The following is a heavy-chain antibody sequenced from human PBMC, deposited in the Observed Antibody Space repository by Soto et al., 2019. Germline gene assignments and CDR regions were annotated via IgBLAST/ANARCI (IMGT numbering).Heavy chain of an antibody. CDR1: GYTFTSYG. V-gene: IGHV1-18*01. D-gene: IGHD6-6*01. J-gene: IGHJ6*02. Sequence: GASVKVSCKASGYTFTSYGISWVRQAPGQGLEWMGWISAYNGNTNYAQKLQGRVTMTTDTSTSTAYMELRSLRSDDTAVYYCARDRSIEARGYYYGMDVWGQGTTVTVSS. CDR3: ARDRSIEARGYYYGMDV. CDR2: ISAYNGNT.